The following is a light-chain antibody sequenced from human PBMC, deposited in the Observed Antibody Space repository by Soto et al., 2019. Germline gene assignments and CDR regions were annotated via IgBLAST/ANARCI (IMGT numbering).Light chain of an antibody. Sequence: EIVMTQSPATLSVSPGERATLSCRASQNISSNLAWYQQKPGQAPRVLIDGASTRATGIPARFSGSGSGTEFTLTISILQSEDFAVYYCQQYNNWLWTFGQGTKVEIK. J-gene: IGKJ1*01. CDR1: QNISSN. CDR2: GAS. CDR3: QQYNNWLWT. V-gene: IGKV3-15*01.